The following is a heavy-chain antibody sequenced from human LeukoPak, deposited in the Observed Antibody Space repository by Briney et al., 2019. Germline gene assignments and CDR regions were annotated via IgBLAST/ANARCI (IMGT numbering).Heavy chain of an antibody. CDR2: INSDGSST. J-gene: IGHJ4*02. CDR1: GFTFSSYW. Sequence: GGSLRLSCAASGFTFSSYWMRWVRQAPGKGLVWVSRINSDGSSTSYADSVKGRFTISRDNAKNTLYLQMNSLRAEDTAVYYCARGFYSSSCIDYWGQGTLVTVSS. CDR3: ARGFYSSSCIDY. V-gene: IGHV3-74*01. D-gene: IGHD6-13*01.